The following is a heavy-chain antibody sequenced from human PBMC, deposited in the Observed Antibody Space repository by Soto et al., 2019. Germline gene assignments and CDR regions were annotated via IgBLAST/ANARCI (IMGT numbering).Heavy chain of an antibody. J-gene: IGHJ4*02. D-gene: IGHD2-2*01. V-gene: IGHV4-34*01. CDR1: GGSFSGYY. CDR2: INHSGST. CDR3: ASRVPAAMRRGGVDY. Sequence: SETLSLTCAVYGGSFSGYYWSWIRQPPGKGLEWIGEINHSGSTNYNPSLKSRVTISVDTSKNQFSLKLSSVTAADTAVYYCASRVPAAMRRGGVDYWGQGTLVTVSS.